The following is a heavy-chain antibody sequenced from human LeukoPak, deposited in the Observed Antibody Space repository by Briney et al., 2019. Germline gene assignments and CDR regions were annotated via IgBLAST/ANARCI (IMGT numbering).Heavy chain of an antibody. CDR3: ARGVRDCSSPSCYTEGFDY. CDR1: GYTFTGYY. Sequence: ASLKVSCKASGYTFTGYYMHWVRQAPGQGLEWMARINPSSSGKNYAQNVQGRVTMTRDKAISTAYMELSRLRSDDTAVYYCARGVRDCSSPSCYTEGFDYLGEGALVTVSS. D-gene: IGHD2-2*02. J-gene: IGHJ4*02. V-gene: IGHV1-2*02. CDR2: INPSSSGK.